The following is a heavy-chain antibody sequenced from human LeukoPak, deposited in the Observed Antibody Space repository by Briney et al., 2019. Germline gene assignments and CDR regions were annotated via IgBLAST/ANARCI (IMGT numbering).Heavy chain of an antibody. V-gene: IGHV3-23*01. CDR1: GFTFGDYA. CDR3: AKAGDSSSSPLFLD. J-gene: IGHJ4*02. CDR2: ISGGGDST. Sequence: GGSLRLSCTASGFTFGDYAMSWVRQAPGKGLEWVSAISGGGDSTYYADPVKGRFTISRDNSKNTLYLQMNSLRAEDTAVYYCAKAGDSSSSPLFLDWGQGTLVTVSS. D-gene: IGHD6-6*01.